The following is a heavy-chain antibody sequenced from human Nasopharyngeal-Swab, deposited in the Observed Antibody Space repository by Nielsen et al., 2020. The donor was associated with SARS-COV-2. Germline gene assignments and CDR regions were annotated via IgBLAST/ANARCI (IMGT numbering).Heavy chain of an antibody. CDR3: TRCGGGCYSGRDY. CDR2: IRSKGNTYAT. CDR1: GFTFSDSA. J-gene: IGHJ4*02. D-gene: IGHD2-15*01. V-gene: IGHV3-73*01. Sequence: GESLKISCAASGFTFSDSAIHWVRQASGKGLEWVGRIRSKGNTYATAYAASVKGRFIISRDDPTNTAYLQMNSLKTEDTAVYYCTRCGGGCYSGRDYWGQGTLVTVSS.